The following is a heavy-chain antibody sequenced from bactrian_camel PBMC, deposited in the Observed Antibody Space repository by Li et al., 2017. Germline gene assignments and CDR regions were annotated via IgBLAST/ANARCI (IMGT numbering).Heavy chain of an antibody. CDR1: GHSDSSYF. CDR3: AADRDVNVPPSLVLDSRRYNY. CDR2: IHLRGHFT. V-gene: IGHV3-3*01. J-gene: IGHJ4*01. Sequence: QVQLVESGGGSVQAGGSLRLSCAASGHSDSSYFMAWFRQAPGKEREGVAAIHLRGHFTRYADSVAGRFTLAQDNAKKTLYLQMNDLKPEDTAMYYCAADRDVNVPPSLVLDSRRYNYWGQGTQVTVS.